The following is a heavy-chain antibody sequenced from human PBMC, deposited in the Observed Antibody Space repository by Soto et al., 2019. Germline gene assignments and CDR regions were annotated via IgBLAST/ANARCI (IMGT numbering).Heavy chain of an antibody. CDR2: IKSKTDGGTT. J-gene: IGHJ4*02. D-gene: IGHD1-26*01. V-gene: IGHV3-15*01. Sequence: GGSLRLSCAASGFTFSNAWMSWVRQAPGKGLEWVGRIKSKTDGGTTDYAAPVKGRFTISRDDSKNTLYLQMNSLKTEDTAVYYCTTERVSNGRGAPRGYFDYWGQGTLVTVSS. CDR3: TTERVSNGRGAPRGYFDY. CDR1: GFTFSNAW.